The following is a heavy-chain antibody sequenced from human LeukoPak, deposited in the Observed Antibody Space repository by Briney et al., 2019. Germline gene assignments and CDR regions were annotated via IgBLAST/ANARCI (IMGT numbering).Heavy chain of an antibody. D-gene: IGHD6-13*01. CDR1: GFTFSHYA. J-gene: IGHJ1*01. CDR3: ANVIIVAAGYEYFQH. Sequence: GGSLRLSCAASGFTFSHYAMSWVRQAPGKGLERVPGISGSGSDTFYADSVKGRFTISRDNSKNTLYLQMSSLRAEDTAVYYCANVIIVAAGYEYFQHWGQGTLVSVSS. CDR2: ISGSGSDT. V-gene: IGHV3-23*01.